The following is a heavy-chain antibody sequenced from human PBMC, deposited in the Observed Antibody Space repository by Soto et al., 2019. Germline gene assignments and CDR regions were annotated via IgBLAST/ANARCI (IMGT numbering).Heavy chain of an antibody. D-gene: IGHD3-3*01. CDR1: GFTFSSYS. Sequence: EVQLVESGGGLVQPGGSLRLSCAASGFTFSSYSMNWVRQAPGKGLEWVSYISSSSSTIYYADSVKGRFTISRDNAKNSLYLQMNSLRDEDTALYYCARENNFWSGYSAKDYGMDVWGQGTTVTVSS. CDR2: ISSSSSTI. J-gene: IGHJ6*02. V-gene: IGHV3-48*02. CDR3: ARENNFWSGYSAKDYGMDV.